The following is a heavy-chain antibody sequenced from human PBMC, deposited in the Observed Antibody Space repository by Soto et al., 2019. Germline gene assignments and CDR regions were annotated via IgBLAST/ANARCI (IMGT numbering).Heavy chain of an antibody. Sequence: QVQLQQWGAGLLKPSETLSLTCAVYGGSFSGYYWSWIRQPPGKGLEWIGEINHSGSTNYNPSLKSRVTISVETSKNQFSLKLRSVTAADTAVYYCARDRAYCTNGVCYKAFEFPFDYWGQGTLVTVSS. J-gene: IGHJ4*02. D-gene: IGHD2-8*01. CDR1: GGSFSGYY. V-gene: IGHV4-34*01. CDR3: ARDRAYCTNGVCYKAFEFPFDY. CDR2: INHSGST.